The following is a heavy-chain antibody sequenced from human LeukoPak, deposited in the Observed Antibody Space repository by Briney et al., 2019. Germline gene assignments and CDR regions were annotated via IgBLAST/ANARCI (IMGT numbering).Heavy chain of an antibody. CDR3: ARDSHSSSIRWFDS. J-gene: IGHJ5*01. Sequence: SETLSLTCTVSGGSISSGGYYWSWIRQLPGKGLEWIGYIDYSGTAYYNPSLKSRVTISIDTSNNQFSVKLSSVTAADTAVYYCARDSHSSSIRWFDSWGQGTLVIVSS. D-gene: IGHD6-6*01. CDR1: GGSISSGGYY. CDR2: IDYSGTA. V-gene: IGHV4-31*03.